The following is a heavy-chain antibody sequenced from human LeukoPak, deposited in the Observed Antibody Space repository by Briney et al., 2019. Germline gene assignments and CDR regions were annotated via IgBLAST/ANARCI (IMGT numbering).Heavy chain of an antibody. D-gene: IGHD3-10*01. CDR2: INHSGST. V-gene: IGHV4-34*01. J-gene: IGHJ3*02. CDR3: ARRRITMVRGVIITPHAFDI. CDR1: GGSFSGYY. Sequence: PSETLSLTCAVYGGSFSGYYWSWIRQPPGKGLEWIGEINHSGSTNYNPSLKSRVTISVDTSKNQFSLKLSSVTAADTAVYYCARRRITMVRGVIITPHAFDIWGQGTMVTASS.